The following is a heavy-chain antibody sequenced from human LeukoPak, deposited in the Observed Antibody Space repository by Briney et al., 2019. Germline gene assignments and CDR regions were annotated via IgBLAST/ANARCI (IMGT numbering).Heavy chain of an antibody. CDR3: ARSPYCSGGSCYYFDY. CDR2: IYYSGST. J-gene: IGHJ4*02. Sequence: PSETLSLTCTVSGGSISSYYWNWIRQPPGKGLEWIGYIYYSGSTNYNPSLKSRVTISVDTSKNLFSLKLSSVTAADTAVYYCARSPYCSGGSCYYFDYWGQGTLVTVSS. D-gene: IGHD2-15*01. V-gene: IGHV4-59*01. CDR1: GGSISSYY.